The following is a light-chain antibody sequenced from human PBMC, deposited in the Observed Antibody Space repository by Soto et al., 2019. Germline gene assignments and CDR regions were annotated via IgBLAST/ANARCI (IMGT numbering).Light chain of an antibody. CDR3: SSYTSSSTRV. CDR1: SRDVGSYNL. CDR2: EGT. J-gene: IGLJ1*01. Sequence: QSVLTQPASVSGSPGQSITISCTGTSRDVGSYNLVSWYQQHPGNAPKLIIYEGTKRPSGVSYRFSGSKSGNTASLTISGLQEEDDGDYYCSSYTSSSTRVFGTGTKVTVL. V-gene: IGLV2-14*02.